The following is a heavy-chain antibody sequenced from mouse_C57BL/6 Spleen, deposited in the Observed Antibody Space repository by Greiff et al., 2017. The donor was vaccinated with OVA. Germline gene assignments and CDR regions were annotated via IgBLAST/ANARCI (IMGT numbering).Heavy chain of an antibody. D-gene: IGHD1-1*01. CDR2: IRLKSDNYAT. Sequence: DVMLVESGGGLVQPGGSMKLSCVASGFTFSNYWMNWVRQSPEKGLEWVAQIRLKSDNYATHYAESVKGRFTISRDDSKSSVYLQMNNLRAEDTGIYYCTDHYGSSYDAMDYWGQGTSVTVSS. CDR3: TDHYGSSYDAMDY. J-gene: IGHJ4*01. V-gene: IGHV6-3*01. CDR1: GFTFSNYW.